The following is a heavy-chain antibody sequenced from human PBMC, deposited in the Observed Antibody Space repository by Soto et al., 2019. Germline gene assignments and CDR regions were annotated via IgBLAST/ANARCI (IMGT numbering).Heavy chain of an antibody. D-gene: IGHD1-26*01. CDR2: ISGSGGST. CDR1: GFTFSSYA. Sequence: GGSLRLSCAASGFTFSSYAMSWVRQAPGKGLEWVSAISGSGGSTYYPGSVKGRFTISRDNSKNTLYLQMNSLRAEDTAVYYCAKDTVGANAPLGYYGMDVWGQGTTVTVSS. J-gene: IGHJ6*02. CDR3: AKDTVGANAPLGYYGMDV. V-gene: IGHV3-23*01.